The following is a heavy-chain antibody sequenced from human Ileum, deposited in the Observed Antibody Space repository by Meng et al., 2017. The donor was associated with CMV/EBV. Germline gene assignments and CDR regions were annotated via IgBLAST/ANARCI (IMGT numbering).Heavy chain of an antibody. D-gene: IGHD6-19*01. CDR3: ARGGSSGWARGSRYYFDY. V-gene: IGHV4-59*01. CDR2: IYYSGST. J-gene: IGHJ4*02. CDR1: SISSYY. Sequence: SISSYYWSWIRQPPGKGLEWIGYIYYSGSTNYNPSLKSRVTISVDTSKNQFSLKLSSVTAADTAVYYCARGGSSGWARGSRYYFDYWGQGTLVTVSS.